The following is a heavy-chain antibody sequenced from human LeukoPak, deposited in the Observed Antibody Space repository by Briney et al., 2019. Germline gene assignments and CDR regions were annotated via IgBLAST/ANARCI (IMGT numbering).Heavy chain of an antibody. V-gene: IGHV4-31*03. CDR1: GGSISSGGYY. Sequence: PSETLSLTCTVSGGSISSGGYYWSWIRQHPGKGLEWIGYIYYSGSTYYNPSLKSRVTISVDTSKTQFSLKLSSVTAADTAVYYCARRYCGGDCTFDWFDPWGQGTLVTVSS. D-gene: IGHD2-21*02. CDR2: IYYSGST. CDR3: ARRYCGGDCTFDWFDP. J-gene: IGHJ5*02.